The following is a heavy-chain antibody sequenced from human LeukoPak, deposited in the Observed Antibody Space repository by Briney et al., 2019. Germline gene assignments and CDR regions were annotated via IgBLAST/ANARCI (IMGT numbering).Heavy chain of an antibody. Sequence: GGSLRLSCAASGFTFSSYGMHWVRQAPGKGLEWVAFIRYDGSNKYYADSVKGRFTISRDNSKNTLYLQMNSLRAEDTAVYYCAKDGSGSSFLFDYWGQGTLVTVSS. CDR2: IRYDGSNK. CDR3: AKDGSGSSFLFDY. CDR1: GFTFSSYG. D-gene: IGHD3-10*01. J-gene: IGHJ4*02. V-gene: IGHV3-30*02.